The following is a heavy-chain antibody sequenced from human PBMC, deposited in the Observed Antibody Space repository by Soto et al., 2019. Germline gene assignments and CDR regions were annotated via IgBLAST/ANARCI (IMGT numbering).Heavy chain of an antibody. J-gene: IGHJ6*03. CDR2: ISGSGGST. CDR1: GFTFISYA. D-gene: IGHD3-3*01. CDR3: AKGSITIFGRAFYMAV. V-gene: IGHV3-23*01. Sequence: GSLRLSCAASGFTFISYAMSWVLQAPGKGLEWVSAISGSGGSTYYADSVKGRFTISRDNSKNTLYLQMNSLRAEDTAVYYCAKGSITIFGRAFYMAVWGKGTTVTVSS.